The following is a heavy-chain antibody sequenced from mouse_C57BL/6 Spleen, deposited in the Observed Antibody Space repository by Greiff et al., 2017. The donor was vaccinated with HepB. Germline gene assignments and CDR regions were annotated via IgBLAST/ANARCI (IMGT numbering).Heavy chain of an antibody. Sequence: QVQLQQSGAELVMPGASVKLSCKASGYTFTSYWMHWVKQRPGQGLEWIGEIDPSDSYTNYNQKFKGKSTLTVDKSSSTAYMQLSSLTSEDSAVYHCARGGRGMAYWGQGTLVTVSA. CDR3: ARGGRGMAY. V-gene: IGHV1-69*01. J-gene: IGHJ3*01. CDR1: GYTFTSYW. CDR2: IDPSDSYT.